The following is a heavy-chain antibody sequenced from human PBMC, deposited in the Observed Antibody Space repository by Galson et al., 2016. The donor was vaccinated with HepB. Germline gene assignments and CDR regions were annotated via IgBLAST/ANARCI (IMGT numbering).Heavy chain of an antibody. CDR2: INAKSGGT. Sequence: SVKVSCKASGYTFIDYYMHWVRQAPGQGLEWMGWINAKSGGTRYAQKFQDWATITRDTSLSTAYMEVSRLRSNDTAVYYCARTSSQYYYAMDVWGQGTTVTVSS. CDR1: GYTFIDYY. CDR3: ARTSSQYYYAMDV. V-gene: IGHV1-2*04. J-gene: IGHJ6*02.